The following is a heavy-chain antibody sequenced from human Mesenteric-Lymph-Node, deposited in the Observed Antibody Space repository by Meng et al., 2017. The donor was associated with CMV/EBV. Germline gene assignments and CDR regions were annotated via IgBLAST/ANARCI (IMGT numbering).Heavy chain of an antibody. J-gene: IGHJ5*02. V-gene: IGHV4-38-2*01. CDR1: GHSMSNGYY. CDR3: ARPKTVAGGWFDP. CDR2: IYYSGTT. D-gene: IGHD6-19*01. Sequence: SETLSLTCFVSGHSMSNGYYWAWIRQPPGKGLEWIASIYYSGTTYYNPSLKSRVTISVDTSKNQFSLKLSSVTAADTAVYYCARPKTVAGGWFDPWGQGTLVTVSS.